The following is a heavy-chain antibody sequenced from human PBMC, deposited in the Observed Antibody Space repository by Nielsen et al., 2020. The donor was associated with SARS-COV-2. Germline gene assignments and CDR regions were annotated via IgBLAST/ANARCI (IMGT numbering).Heavy chain of an antibody. Sequence: GGSLRLSCAASGFTFSSYGMHWVRQAPGKGLEWVAVISYDGSNKYYADSVKGRFTISRDNSKNTLYLQMNSLRAEDTAVYYCARAAAVAINWFDPWGQGTLVTVSS. J-gene: IGHJ5*02. D-gene: IGHD6-19*01. CDR1: GFTFSSYG. CDR2: ISYDGSNK. V-gene: IGHV3-30*19. CDR3: ARAAAVAINWFDP.